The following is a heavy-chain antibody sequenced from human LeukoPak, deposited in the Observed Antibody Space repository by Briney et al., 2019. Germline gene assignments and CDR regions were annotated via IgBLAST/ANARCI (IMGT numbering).Heavy chain of an antibody. V-gene: IGHV4-4*02. Sequence: SETLSLTCAVSGGSISSSNWWSWVRQPPGKGLEWIGEIYHSGSTNYNPSLKSRVTISVDKSKNQFSLKLSSVTAADTAVYYCARDSRYNEYYYYGMDVWGQGTTVTVS. D-gene: IGHD2/OR15-2a*01. CDR2: IYHSGST. CDR3: ARDSRYNEYYYYGMDV. J-gene: IGHJ6*02. CDR1: GGSISSSNW.